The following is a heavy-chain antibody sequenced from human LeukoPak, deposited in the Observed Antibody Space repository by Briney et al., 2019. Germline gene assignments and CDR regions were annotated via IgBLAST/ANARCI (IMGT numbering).Heavy chain of an antibody. D-gene: IGHD6-13*01. CDR1: GCTFSSHW. V-gene: IGHV3-30-3*01. J-gene: IGHJ4*02. CDR3: ATSPDKYSSSWYSGYFDY. Sequence: GGSLRLSCAASGCTFSSHWMTWVRQAPGKGLEWVAVISYDGSNKYYADSVKGRFTISRDNSKNTLYLQMNSLRAEDTAVYYCATSPDKYSSSWYSGYFDYWGQGTLVTVSS. CDR2: ISYDGSNK.